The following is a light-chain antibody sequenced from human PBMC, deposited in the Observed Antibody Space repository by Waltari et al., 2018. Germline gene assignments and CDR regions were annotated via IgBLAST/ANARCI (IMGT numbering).Light chain of an antibody. V-gene: IGLV2-23*02. J-gene: IGLJ2*01. CDR1: SSAVGGYNY. CDR3: CSYAGSSFVV. Sequence: QSALTQPASVSGSPGQSITISCTGTSSAVGGYNYVSLYQQHPGKAPKLMIYDVSKRPSGVSNRFSGSKSGNTASLTISGLQAEDEADYYCCSYAGSSFVVFGGGTKLTVL. CDR2: DVS.